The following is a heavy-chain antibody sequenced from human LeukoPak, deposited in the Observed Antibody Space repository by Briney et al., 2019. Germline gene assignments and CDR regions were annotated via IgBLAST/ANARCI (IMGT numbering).Heavy chain of an antibody. V-gene: IGHV3-72*01. Sequence: GGSLSPSCAASGFTFRNLYMDWVRQAPGKGLEWVGRIRNEANSYTTDYGTSVKGRFTISRDDSKSSLFLQMNSLKTEDTAVYYCVRVRHSDSFDYWGQGTLLTVSS. CDR3: VRVRHSDSFDY. CDR2: IRNEANSYTT. J-gene: IGHJ4*02. D-gene: IGHD4-11*01. CDR1: GFTFRNLY.